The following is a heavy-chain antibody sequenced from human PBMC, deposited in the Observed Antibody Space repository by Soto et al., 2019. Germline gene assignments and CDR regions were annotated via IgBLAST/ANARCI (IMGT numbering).Heavy chain of an antibody. CDR2: IYSGGST. J-gene: IGHJ6*03. CDR3: ARDRRSCSGGSCPYYYYYMDV. D-gene: IGHD2-15*01. CDR1: GFTVSSNY. V-gene: IGHV3-53*04. Sequence: GGSLRLSCAASGFTVSSNYMSWVRQAPGKGLEWFSVIYSGGSTYYTDSVKGRFTISRHNSKNTLYLQMNSLRAEDTAVYYCARDRRSCSGGSCPYYYYYMDVWGKGTTVTVSS.